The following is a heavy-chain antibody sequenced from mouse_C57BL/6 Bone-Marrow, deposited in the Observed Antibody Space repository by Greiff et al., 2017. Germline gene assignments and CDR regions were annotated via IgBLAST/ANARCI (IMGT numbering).Heavy chain of an antibody. J-gene: IGHJ4*01. Sequence: EVKLVESGPELVKPGASVKISCKASGYSFTGYYMNWVKQSPEKSLEWIGEINPSTGGTTYKQKFKAKATLTVDKSSSTAYMQLTSLTSEDSAVYYCARTSYYGNYDYYSMDYWGQGTLVTVSS. V-gene: IGHV1-42*01. D-gene: IGHD2-1*01. CDR1: GYSFTGYY. CDR2: INPSTGGT. CDR3: ARTSYYGNYDYYSMDY.